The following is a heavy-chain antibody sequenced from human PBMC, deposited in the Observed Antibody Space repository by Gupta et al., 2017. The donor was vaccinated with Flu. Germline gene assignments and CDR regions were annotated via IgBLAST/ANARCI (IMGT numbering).Heavy chain of an antibody. Sequence: STSYYWGWIRQPPGKGLEWIGIIHYSGSTYYNPSLKSRVTISVDTSKNQFSLKLSAVTAADTAIYYCARTQPVVIASYFDYWGQGILVTVSS. D-gene: IGHD2-21*01. CDR2: IHYSGST. V-gene: IGHV4-39*01. CDR3: ARTQPVVIASYFDY. J-gene: IGHJ4*02. CDR1: STSYY.